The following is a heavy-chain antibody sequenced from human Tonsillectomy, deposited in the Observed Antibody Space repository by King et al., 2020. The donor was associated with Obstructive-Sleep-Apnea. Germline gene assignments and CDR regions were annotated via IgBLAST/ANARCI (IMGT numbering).Heavy chain of an antibody. V-gene: IGHV4-61*01. CDR3: AKYYGAGKGYGRDV. CDR1: GGSVSSGSYS. CDR2: IYYSGST. J-gene: IGHJ6*02. Sequence: QLQESGPGLVKPSETLSLTCTVSGGSVSSGSYSWSWIRQPPGKGLEWIGYIYYSGSTNYNPSLKSRVTISVDTSKNQFSLKLSSVTAADTAVYYCAKYYGAGKGYGRDVWGHGTTGTVSS. D-gene: IGHD3-10*01.